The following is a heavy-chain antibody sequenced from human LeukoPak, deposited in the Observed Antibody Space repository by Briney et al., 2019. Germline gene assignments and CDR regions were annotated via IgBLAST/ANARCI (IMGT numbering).Heavy chain of an antibody. Sequence: GSLRLSCAASGFTFSSYGMHWVRQAPGKGLEWVAVISYDGSNKYYADSVKGRFTISRDNSKNTLYLQMNSLRAEDTAVYYCAKEKMTTVTTWYFDYWGQGTLVTVSS. CDR3: AKEKMTTVTTWYFDY. V-gene: IGHV3-30*18. D-gene: IGHD4-17*01. J-gene: IGHJ4*02. CDR1: GFTFSSYG. CDR2: ISYDGSNK.